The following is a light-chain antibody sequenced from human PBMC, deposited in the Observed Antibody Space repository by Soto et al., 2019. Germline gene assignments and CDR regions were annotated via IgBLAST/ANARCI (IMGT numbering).Light chain of an antibody. CDR1: SSDVGGYNF. Sequence: QSALTQPASVSGSPGQSITISCTGTSSDVGGYNFVSWYQQHPGKAPRLIIYEVSSRPSGVSYRFSGSKSGNTASLTISGRQDEDESDYSCSSYTLRNTLVLFGGGTKLTVL. J-gene: IGLJ3*02. V-gene: IGLV2-14*01. CDR2: EVS. CDR3: SSYTLRNTLVL.